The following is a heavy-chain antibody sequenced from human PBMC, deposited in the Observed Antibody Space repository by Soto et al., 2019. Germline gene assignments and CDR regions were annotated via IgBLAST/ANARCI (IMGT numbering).Heavy chain of an antibody. CDR3: ARGLFAQLLRFGMDV. J-gene: IGHJ6*02. V-gene: IGHV1-2*04. CDR1: GYTFTGYY. D-gene: IGHD1-26*01. Sequence: GASVKVSCKASGYTFTGYYMHWVRQAPGQGLEWMGWINPNSGGTNYAQKFQGWVTMTRDTSISTAYMELRSLRSDDTAVYYCARGLFAQLLRFGMDVWGQGTTVTVSS. CDR2: INPNSGGT.